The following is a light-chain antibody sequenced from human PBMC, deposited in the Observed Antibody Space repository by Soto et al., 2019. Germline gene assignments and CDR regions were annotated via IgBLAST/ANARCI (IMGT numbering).Light chain of an antibody. CDR1: SSDVGGYNY. J-gene: IGLJ3*02. Sequence: QSVLTQPASVSGSPGQSITISCTGTSSDVGGYNYVSWYQQHPGKAPKLMIYDVSNRPSGVSNRFSGSKSGNTASLTISGLQAEDEADYYCSSYTSSSTLAWVFGGGTNLTVL. CDR2: DVS. CDR3: SSYTSSSTLAWV. V-gene: IGLV2-14*01.